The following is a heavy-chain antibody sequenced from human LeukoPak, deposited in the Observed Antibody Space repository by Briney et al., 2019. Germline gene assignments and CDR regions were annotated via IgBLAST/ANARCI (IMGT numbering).Heavy chain of an antibody. D-gene: IGHD1-1*01. CDR2: IKQDGSEK. V-gene: IGHV3-7*01. Sequence: SGGSLRLSCAASGFTFSSSWMTWVRQAPGKGLEWLAKIKQDGSEKYYVDSVKGRFTISRDNAKNSLYLQMNSLRTDGTAVYYCATGGYWGQGTLVTVSS. CDR1: GFTFSSSW. J-gene: IGHJ4*02. CDR3: ATGGY.